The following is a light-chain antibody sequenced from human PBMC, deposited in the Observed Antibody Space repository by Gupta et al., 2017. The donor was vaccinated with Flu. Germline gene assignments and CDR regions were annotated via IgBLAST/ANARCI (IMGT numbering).Light chain of an antibody. CDR2: EDN. CDR3: PSFDVNTHSGV. J-gene: IGLJ3*02. Sequence: NFLLTQPHSVSESPGKTVTSSCARSSGSIGSNYVQWFQQRPGSAPTTVMYEDNQRPSGVPDPFSGSAASSATSASLTINGLKAEEEADYYCPSFDVNTHSGVFGGGTKLTVL. CDR1: SGSIGSNY. V-gene: IGLV6-57*03.